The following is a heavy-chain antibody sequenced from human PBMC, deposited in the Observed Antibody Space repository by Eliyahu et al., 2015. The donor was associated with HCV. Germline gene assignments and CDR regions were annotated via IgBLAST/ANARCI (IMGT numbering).Heavy chain of an antibody. CDR3: AKGVGIVVVIERGDYYGMDV. D-gene: IGHD3-22*01. CDR1: GFTFSSYG. V-gene: IGHV3-30*18. Sequence: VQLVESGGGVVQPGRSLRLSCAASGFTFSSYGMHWVRQAPGKGLEWVAVISYDGSNKYYADSVKGRFTISRDNSKNTLYLQMNSLRAEDTAVYYCAKGVGIVVVIERGDYYGMDVWGQGTTVTVSS. J-gene: IGHJ6*02. CDR2: ISYDGSNK.